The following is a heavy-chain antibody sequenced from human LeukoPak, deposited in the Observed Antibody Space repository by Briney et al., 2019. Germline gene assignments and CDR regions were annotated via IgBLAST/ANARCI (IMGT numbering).Heavy chain of an antibody. J-gene: IGHJ5*02. Sequence: PSETLSLTCTVSGGSISSSSYYWDWSRQPPGKGLEWIGSIYYSGSTNYNPSLKSRVTISVDTSKNQLSLKLSSVTAADTAVYYCARDIRIAVAGTWFDPWGQGTLVTVSS. D-gene: IGHD6-19*01. CDR2: IYYSGST. V-gene: IGHV4-39*07. CDR3: ARDIRIAVAGTWFDP. CDR1: GGSISSSSYY.